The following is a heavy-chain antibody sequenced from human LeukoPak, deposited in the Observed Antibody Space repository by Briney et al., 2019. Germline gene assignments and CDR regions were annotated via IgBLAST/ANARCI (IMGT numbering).Heavy chain of an antibody. J-gene: IGHJ4*02. Sequence: SETLSLTCTVSGGSISSYYWSWIRQPRGKGLEWIGYIYYSGSTNYNPSLKSRVTISLDTSKDQFSLKLYSVTAADTAVYYCARAGYSYGPPSFDYWGQGTLVTASS. CDR1: GGSISSYY. CDR2: IYYSGST. V-gene: IGHV4-59*01. CDR3: ARAGYSYGPPSFDY. D-gene: IGHD5-18*01.